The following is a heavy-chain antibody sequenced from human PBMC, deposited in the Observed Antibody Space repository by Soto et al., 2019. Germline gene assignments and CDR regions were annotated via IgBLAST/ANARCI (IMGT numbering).Heavy chain of an antibody. V-gene: IGHV3-48*03. D-gene: IGHD2-21*02. CDR3: ARARGNVVVTARGAEYFQH. CDR2: ISSSGSTI. J-gene: IGHJ1*01. CDR1: GFTFSSYE. Sequence: GGSLRLSCAASGFTFSSYEMNWVRQAPGKGLEWVSYISSSGSTIYYADSVKGRFTISRDNAKNSLYLQMNSLRAEDTAVYYWARARGNVVVTARGAEYFQHWGQGTLVTVSS.